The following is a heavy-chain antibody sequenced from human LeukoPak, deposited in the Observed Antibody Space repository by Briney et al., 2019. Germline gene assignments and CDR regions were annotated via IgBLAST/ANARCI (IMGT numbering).Heavy chain of an antibody. V-gene: IGHV3-30-3*01. CDR2: ISYDGSNK. D-gene: IGHD3-22*01. CDR3: ARDATYYYDSSGYYYTY. J-gene: IGHJ4*02. Sequence: GSLRLSCAASGFTFSSYAMHWVRQAPGKGLEWVAVISYDGSNKYYADSVKGRFTISRDNSKNTLYLQMNSLRAEDTAVYYCARDATYYYDSSGYYYTYWGQGTLVTVSS. CDR1: GFTFSSYA.